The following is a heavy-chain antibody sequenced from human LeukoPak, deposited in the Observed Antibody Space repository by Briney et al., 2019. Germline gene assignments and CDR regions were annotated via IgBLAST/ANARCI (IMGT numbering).Heavy chain of an antibody. J-gene: IGHJ4*02. CDR1: GFTFDDYA. V-gene: IGHV3-9*01. CDR2: ISWNSGSI. D-gene: IGHD5-18*01. Sequence: GGSLRLSCAASGFTFDDYAMHRVRQAPGKGLEWVSGISWNSGSIGYADSVKGRFTISRDNAKNSLYLQMKSLRAEDTALYYCAKVGDTAMAYFFDYWGQGTLVTVSS. CDR3: AKVGDTAMAYFFDY.